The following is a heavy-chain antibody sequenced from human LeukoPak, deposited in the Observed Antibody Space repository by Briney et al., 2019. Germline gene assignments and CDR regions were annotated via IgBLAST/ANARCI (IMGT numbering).Heavy chain of an antibody. CDR2: IIPIFGTA. Sequence: ASVKVSCKASGGTFSSYAISWVRQAPGQGLEWLGGIIPIFGTANYAQKFQGRVTITTDESTSTAYMELSSLRSEDTAVYCCASPQPGIQLGGPGAFDIWGQGTMVTASS. D-gene: IGHD5-18*01. J-gene: IGHJ3*02. CDR3: ASPQPGIQLGGPGAFDI. CDR1: GGTFSSYA. V-gene: IGHV1-69*05.